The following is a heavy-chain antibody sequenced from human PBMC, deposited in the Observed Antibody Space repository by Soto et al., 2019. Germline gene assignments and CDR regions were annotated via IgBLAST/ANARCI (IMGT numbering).Heavy chain of an antibody. CDR1: GFTFSSYG. D-gene: IGHD3-22*01. Sequence: QMQLVESGGGVVQPGRSLRLSCAASGFTFSSYGMHWVRQAPGKGLEWVAVIWYDGSNKYYADSVKGRFTISRDNSKNTLYLQMNSLRAEDTAVYYCARLGGGYFSLPPDYWGQLTLVTVSS. J-gene: IGHJ4*02. V-gene: IGHV3-33*01. CDR3: ARLGGGYFSLPPDY. CDR2: IWYDGSNK.